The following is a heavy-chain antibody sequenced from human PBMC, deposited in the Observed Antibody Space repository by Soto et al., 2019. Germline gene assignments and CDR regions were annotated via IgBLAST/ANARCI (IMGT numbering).Heavy chain of an antibody. CDR2: IRSFDYRT. CDR1: GFAFSQYG. Sequence: LRLSCTASGFAFSQYGMSWVRQAPGKGLEWVSSIRSFDYRTNYADSVKGRFTISRDNSKGTLSLQMNSLRAEDTAVYYCAKDVESGWYEAFDYWGPGTLVTVSS. CDR3: AKDVESGWYEAFDY. D-gene: IGHD6-19*01. V-gene: IGHV3-23*01. J-gene: IGHJ4*02.